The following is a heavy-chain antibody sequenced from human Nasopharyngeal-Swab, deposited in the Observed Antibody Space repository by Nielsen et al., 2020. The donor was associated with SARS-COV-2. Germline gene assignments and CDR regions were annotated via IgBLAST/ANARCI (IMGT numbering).Heavy chain of an antibody. CDR1: GFTFSSYG. V-gene: IGHV3-33*01. CDR3: ARGRSSSWEDYFDY. Sequence: GESLKISCAASGFTFSSYGMHWVRQAPGKGLEWVAVIWYDGSNKYYADSVKGRFTISRDNSKNTLYLQMNSLRAEDTAVNYCARGRSSSWEDYFDYWGQGTLVTVSS. J-gene: IGHJ4*02. D-gene: IGHD6-13*01. CDR2: IWYDGSNK.